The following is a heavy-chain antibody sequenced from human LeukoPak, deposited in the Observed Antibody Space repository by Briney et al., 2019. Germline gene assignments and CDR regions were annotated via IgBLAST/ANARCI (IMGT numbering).Heavy chain of an antibody. Sequence: KPSETLSLTCAVYGGSLSNFYWSWVRQPPGKGLEWIGEITHVGRTHYNPSLKSRVTMSVDTSKNHFSLKLTSVTAADTAMYYCARATRMPDFDCWGQGTLVTVSS. CDR3: ARATRMPDFDC. V-gene: IGHV4-34*10. J-gene: IGHJ4*02. D-gene: IGHD2-2*01. CDR2: ITHVGRT. CDR1: GGSLSNFY.